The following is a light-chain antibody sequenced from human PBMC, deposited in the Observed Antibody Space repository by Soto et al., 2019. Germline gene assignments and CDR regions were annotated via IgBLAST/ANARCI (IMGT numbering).Light chain of an antibody. CDR2: AAS. Sequence: DIQMTQSPSSLSASVGDRVIITCRASQGISDHLAWYQQKPGKVPKLLIYAASTVQSGVPSRFSGSGSGTEFTLTISSLQPEDVATYYCQKHNGASFTFGGGTKVEIK. CDR3: QKHNGASFT. CDR1: QGISDH. V-gene: IGKV1-27*01. J-gene: IGKJ4*01.